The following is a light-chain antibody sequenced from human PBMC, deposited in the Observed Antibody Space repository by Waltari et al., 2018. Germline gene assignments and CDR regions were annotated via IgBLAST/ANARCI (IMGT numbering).Light chain of an antibody. V-gene: IGKV1-33*01. CDR2: DAS. J-gene: IGKJ5*01. CDR1: QDIRNY. Sequence: DIQMTQSPSSLSASVGDRVTISCQASQDIRNYLNWYQHKPGKAPKLLIYDASNLKTGVPSRFTGRGSVTNFTFTINSLQPEDIATYYCQQSGTFGQGTRLEIK. CDR3: QQSGT.